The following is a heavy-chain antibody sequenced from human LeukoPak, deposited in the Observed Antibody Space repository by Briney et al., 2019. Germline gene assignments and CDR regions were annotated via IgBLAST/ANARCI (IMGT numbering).Heavy chain of an antibody. CDR1: GFTFVSYA. CDR3: AKALDTYGYMQFDN. D-gene: IGHD5-18*01. V-gene: IGHV3-23*01. CDR2: INGGGDTT. J-gene: IGHJ4*02. Sequence: GGSLRLSCAASGFTFVSYAMTWVRQAPGKGLEWVSAINGGGDTTYYADSVKGRFTVSRDKSTNTLFLQMSSLRAEDSAMYYCAKALDTYGYMQFDNWGQGTLVTVSS.